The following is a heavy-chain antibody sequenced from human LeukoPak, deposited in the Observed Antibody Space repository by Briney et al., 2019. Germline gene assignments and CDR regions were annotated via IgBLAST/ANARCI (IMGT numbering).Heavy chain of an antibody. CDR3: ARDYVWGSYRSIKADY. D-gene: IGHD3-16*02. CDR2: ISSSSSTI. J-gene: IGHJ4*02. Sequence: PGGSLRLSCAASGFTFSSYSTNWVRQAPGKGLEWVSYISSSSSTIYYADSVKGRFTISRDNAKNSLYLQMNSLRAEDTAVYYCARDYVWGSYRSIKADYWGQGTLVTVSS. CDR1: GFTFSSYS. V-gene: IGHV3-48*04.